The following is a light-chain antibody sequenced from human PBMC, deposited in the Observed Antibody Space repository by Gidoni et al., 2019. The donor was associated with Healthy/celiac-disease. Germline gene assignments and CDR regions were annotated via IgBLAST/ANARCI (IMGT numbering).Light chain of an antibody. CDR3: CSYAGSSTYWV. CDR1: SSDVGSYNL. Sequence: QSALTQPASVSGSPGQSRTISCTGTSSDVGSYNLVSWYQQHPGKAPKLMIYEGSKRPSGVSNRFSGSKSGNTASLTISGLQAEDEADYYCCSYAGSSTYWVFGGGTKLTVL. V-gene: IGLV2-23*01. CDR2: EGS. J-gene: IGLJ3*02.